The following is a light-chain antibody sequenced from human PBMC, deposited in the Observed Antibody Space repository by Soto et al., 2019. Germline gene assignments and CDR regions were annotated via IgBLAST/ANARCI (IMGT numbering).Light chain of an antibody. J-gene: IGLJ1*01. V-gene: IGLV2-8*01. CDR2: EVN. Sequence: QSALTQPPSASGSPGQSVTISCSGTNSDVGGYNYVSWYQQHPGKAPKLMIYEVNKRPSGVPDRFSGSKSGNTASLTVSGLQAEDDADYYCSSYGGSNNYVFGTGTKLTVL. CDR3: SSYGGSNNYV. CDR1: NSDVGGYNY.